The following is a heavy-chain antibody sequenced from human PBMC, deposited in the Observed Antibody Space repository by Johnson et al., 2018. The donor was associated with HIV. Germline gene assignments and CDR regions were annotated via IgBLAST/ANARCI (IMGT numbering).Heavy chain of an antibody. CDR2: IWYDGSNT. D-gene: IGHD6-19*01. CDR3: TTDGWLVHGICAFDI. Sequence: QLVESGGGVVQPGRSLRLSCAASGFTFSSHGMHWVRQAPGNGLEWVAVIWYDGSNTYYADSVKGRFTISRDNSKNTVYLHMNSLKAKDTAMYYCTTDGWLVHGICAFDIWGQGTMVTVSS. V-gene: IGHV3-33*01. J-gene: IGHJ3*02. CDR1: GFTFSSHG.